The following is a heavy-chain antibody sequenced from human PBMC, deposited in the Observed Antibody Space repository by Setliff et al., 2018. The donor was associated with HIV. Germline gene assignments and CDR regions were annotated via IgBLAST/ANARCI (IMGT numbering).Heavy chain of an antibody. D-gene: IGHD1-20*01. Sequence: ASVKVSCKASGYTFTNSDINWVRQATGQGLEWMGIINPSDNRTYYAQKFQGRVTMTRDTSTSSVYMELRSLRSEDTAVYYCAILSVYWFDPWGQGTPVTVSS. V-gene: IGHV1-46*01. CDR3: AILSVYWFDP. CDR1: GYTFTNSD. J-gene: IGHJ5*02. CDR2: INPSDNRT.